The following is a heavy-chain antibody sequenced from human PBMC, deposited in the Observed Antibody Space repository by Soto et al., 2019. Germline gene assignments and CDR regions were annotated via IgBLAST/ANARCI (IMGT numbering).Heavy chain of an antibody. CDR3: ARALFQEDYDFWSGYDHPEKYYFDY. Sequence: SETLSLTCTVSGGSISSYYWSWIRQPPGKGLEWIGYIYYSGSTNYNPSLKSRVTISVDTSKNQFSLKLSSVTAADTAVYYCARALFQEDYDFWSGYDHPEKYYFDYWGQGTLVTVSS. V-gene: IGHV4-59*01. CDR2: IYYSGST. CDR1: GGSISSYY. J-gene: IGHJ4*02. D-gene: IGHD3-3*01.